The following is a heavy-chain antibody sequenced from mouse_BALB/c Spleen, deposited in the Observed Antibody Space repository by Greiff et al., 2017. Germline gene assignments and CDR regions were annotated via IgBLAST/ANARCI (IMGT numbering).Heavy chain of an antibody. D-gene: IGHD1-1*01. J-gene: IGHJ4*01. Sequence: EVQLQESGPELMKPGASVKISCKASGYSFTSYYMHWVKQSHGKSLEWIGYIDPFNGGTSYNQKFKGKATLTVDKSSSTAYMHLSSLTSEDSAVYYCARATTVVARDAMDYWGQGTSVTVSS. CDR1: GYSFTSYY. V-gene: IGHV1S135*01. CDR2: IDPFNGGT. CDR3: ARATTVVARDAMDY.